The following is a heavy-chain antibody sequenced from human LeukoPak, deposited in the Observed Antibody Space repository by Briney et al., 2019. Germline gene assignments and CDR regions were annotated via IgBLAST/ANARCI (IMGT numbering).Heavy chain of an antibody. CDR2: INPNSGGT. Sequence: ASVTVSCTASGDTFTGYYMHWVRQAPGQGLEWMGRINPNSGGTNYAQKFQGRVTMTRDTSISTAYMELSRLRSDDTAVYYCARAPSDNLVGAAKYPDYWGQGTLVTVSS. J-gene: IGHJ4*02. V-gene: IGHV1-2*06. CDR3: ARAPSDNLVGAAKYPDY. D-gene: IGHD1-26*01. CDR1: GDTFTGYY.